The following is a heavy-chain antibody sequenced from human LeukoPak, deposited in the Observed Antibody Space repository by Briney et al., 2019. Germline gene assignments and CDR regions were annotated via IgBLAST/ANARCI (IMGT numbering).Heavy chain of an antibody. V-gene: IGHV4-34*01. CDR3: ARGSSWLSITPYYFDY. CDR2: INHSGST. CDR1: GGSFSGYY. D-gene: IGHD3-22*01. Sequence: SETLSLTCAVYGGSFSGYYWSWIRQPPEKGLEWIGEINHSGSTNYNPSLKSRVTISVDTSKNQFSLKLSSVTAADTAVYYCARGSSWLSITPYYFDYWGQGTLVTVSS. J-gene: IGHJ4*02.